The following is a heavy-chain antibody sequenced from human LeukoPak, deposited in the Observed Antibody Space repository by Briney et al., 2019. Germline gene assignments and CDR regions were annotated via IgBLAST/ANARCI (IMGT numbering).Heavy chain of an antibody. CDR1: GGTFSSYA. Sequence: GASVKVSCKASGGTFSSYAISWVRQAPGQGLEWMGRIIPIFGTASYAQKFQGRVTITTDESTSTAYMELSSLRSEDTAVYYCASTGVSCSGGSCYSGDYYYYYMDVWGKGTTVTVSS. D-gene: IGHD2-15*01. J-gene: IGHJ6*03. CDR2: IIPIFGTA. V-gene: IGHV1-69*05. CDR3: ASTGVSCSGGSCYSGDYYYYYMDV.